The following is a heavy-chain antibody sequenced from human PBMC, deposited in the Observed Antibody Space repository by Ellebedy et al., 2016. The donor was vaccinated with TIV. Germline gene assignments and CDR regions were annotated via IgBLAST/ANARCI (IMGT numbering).Heavy chain of an antibody. D-gene: IGHD6-19*01. CDR2: INWNGDTT. J-gene: IGHJ4*02. CDR1: GFTFDDYG. CDR3: ARDDNSGYSDY. Sequence: GESLKISCAASGFTFDDYGMSWVRQVPGAVLELVSGINWNGDTTGYADSVRGRFTISRNNAKNSLYLEMNSLRVEDTAFYHCARDDNSGYSDYWGQGILVTVSS. V-gene: IGHV3-20*01.